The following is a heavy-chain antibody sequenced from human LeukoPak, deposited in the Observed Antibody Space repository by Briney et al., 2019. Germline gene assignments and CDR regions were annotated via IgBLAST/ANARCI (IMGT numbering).Heavy chain of an antibody. D-gene: IGHD6-13*01. V-gene: IGHV4-39*01. Sequence: PSETLSLTCTVSGGTISSSSYYWGWIRQPPGKGLEWLGSNYYSGITYYNPSLKSRVTISVDTTKNLFSLKLSSVTAADTAVYYCARHKQQLGTIWGDAFDIWGQGTMVTVSS. CDR1: GGTISSSSYY. J-gene: IGHJ3*02. CDR2: NYYSGIT. CDR3: ARHKQQLGTIWGDAFDI.